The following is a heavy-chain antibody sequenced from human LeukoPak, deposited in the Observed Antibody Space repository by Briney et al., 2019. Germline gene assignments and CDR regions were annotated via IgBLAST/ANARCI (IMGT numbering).Heavy chain of an antibody. D-gene: IGHD6-6*01. V-gene: IGHV3-66*02. J-gene: IGHJ3*02. CDR1: GFTFSSYW. CDR3: ARDERFEYSSSSYAFDI. Sequence: GGSLRLSCAASGFTFSSYWMSWVRQAPGKGLEWVSVIYSGGSTYYADSVKGRFTISRDNSKNTLYLQMNSLRAEDTAVYYCARDERFEYSSSSYAFDIWGQGTMVTVSS. CDR2: IYSGGST.